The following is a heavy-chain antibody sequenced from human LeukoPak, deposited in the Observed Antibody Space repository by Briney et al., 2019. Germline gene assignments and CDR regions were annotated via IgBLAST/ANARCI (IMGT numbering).Heavy chain of an antibody. CDR1: GGTFSSYA. D-gene: IGHD2-2*01. J-gene: IGHJ6*03. V-gene: IGHV1-69*05. Sequence: SVRVSCKASGGTFSSYAISWVRQAPGQGLEWMGRIIPIFGTANYAQKFQGRVTITTDESTSTAYMELSSLRSEDTAVYYCARDVDCSSTSCYHYYYYMDVWGKGTTVTVSS. CDR2: IIPIFGTA. CDR3: ARDVDCSSTSCYHYYYYMDV.